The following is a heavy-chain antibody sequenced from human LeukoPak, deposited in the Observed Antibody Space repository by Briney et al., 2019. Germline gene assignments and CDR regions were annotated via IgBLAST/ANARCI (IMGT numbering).Heavy chain of an antibody. V-gene: IGHV3-64*01. D-gene: IGHD3-9*01. CDR3: ARGEEILNGFPPDF. J-gene: IGHJ4*02. Sequence: PGGSLRLSCAASGFTFIDYAMHWVRQAPGKGLEYVSGLSSDGGTAFYAHSVKGRFTISRDNSNNTLFLRMGRLTTEDTAVYYCARGEEILNGFPPDFWGQGSLVTVSS. CDR1: GFTFIDYA. CDR2: LSSDGGTA.